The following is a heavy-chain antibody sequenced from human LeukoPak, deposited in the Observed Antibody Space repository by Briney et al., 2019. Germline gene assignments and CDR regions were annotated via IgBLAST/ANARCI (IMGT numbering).Heavy chain of an antibody. Sequence: SQTLSLTCTVSGGSISSGSYYWTWIRQPAGKGLEWIGRFCTSGSTNYNPSLKSRVTISVDTSKNQFSLKLSSVTAADTAVYYCARDALAAAGDWFDPWGQGTLVTVSS. CDR3: ARDALAAAGDWFDP. CDR1: GGSISSGSYY. D-gene: IGHD6-13*01. CDR2: FCTSGST. J-gene: IGHJ5*02. V-gene: IGHV4-61*02.